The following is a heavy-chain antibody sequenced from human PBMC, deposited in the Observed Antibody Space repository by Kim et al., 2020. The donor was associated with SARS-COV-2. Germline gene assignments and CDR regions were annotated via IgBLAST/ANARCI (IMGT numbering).Heavy chain of an antibody. CDR2: ISSSSSYI. Sequence: GGSLRLSCAASGFTFSSYSMNWVRQAPGKGLEWVSSISSSSSYIYYADSVKGRFTISRDNAKNSLYLQMNSLRAEDTAVYYCARDQDYDILTESNAFDIWGQGTMVTVSS. D-gene: IGHD3-9*01. V-gene: IGHV3-21*01. CDR3: ARDQDYDILTESNAFDI. J-gene: IGHJ3*02. CDR1: GFTFSSYS.